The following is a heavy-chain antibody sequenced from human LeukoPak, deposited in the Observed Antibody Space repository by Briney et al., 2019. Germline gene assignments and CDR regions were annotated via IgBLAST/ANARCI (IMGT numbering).Heavy chain of an antibody. CDR3: ARDLRGPRDY. D-gene: IGHD3-10*01. CDR2: INTDGSIT. J-gene: IGHJ4*02. Sequence: GGSLRLSCAASGFTFSSYWMHWVRQVPGKGLVWVSRINTDGSITNCADSVKGRFTISRDNAKNTLYLQMDSLRAEDTAVYYCARDLRGPRDYWGQGTLVTVSS. CDR1: GFTFSSYW. V-gene: IGHV3-74*01.